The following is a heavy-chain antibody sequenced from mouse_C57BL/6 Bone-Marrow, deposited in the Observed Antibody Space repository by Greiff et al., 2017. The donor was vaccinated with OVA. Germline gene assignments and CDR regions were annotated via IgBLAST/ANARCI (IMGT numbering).Heavy chain of an antibody. V-gene: IGHV2-5*01. Sequence: VKLEESGPGLVQPSQSLSITCTVSGFSLTSYGVHWVRQSPGKGLEWLGVIWRGGSTDYNAAFMSRLSITKDNSKSQVFFKMNSLQADDTAIYYCAKEATVAYWYFDVWGTGTTVTVSS. J-gene: IGHJ1*03. D-gene: IGHD1-1*01. CDR2: IWRGGST. CDR3: AKEATVAYWYFDV. CDR1: GFSLTSYG.